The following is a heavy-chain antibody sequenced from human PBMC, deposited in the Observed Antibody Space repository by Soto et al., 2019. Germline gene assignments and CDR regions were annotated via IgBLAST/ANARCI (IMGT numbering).Heavy chain of an antibody. CDR2: IYHSGST. CDR1: GGSISSSNW. D-gene: IGHD4-17*01. Sequence: SETLSLTCAVSGGSISSSNWWSWVRQPPGKGLEWIGEIYHSGSTYYNPSLKSRVTISVDTSKNQFSLKLSSVTAADTAVYYCARWHLYTTVSGRNMDVWGQGTTVTVSS. V-gene: IGHV4-4*02. CDR3: ARWHLYTTVSGRNMDV. J-gene: IGHJ6*02.